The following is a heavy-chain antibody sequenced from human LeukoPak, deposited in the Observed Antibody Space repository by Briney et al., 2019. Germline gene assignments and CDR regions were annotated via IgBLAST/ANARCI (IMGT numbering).Heavy chain of an antibody. CDR3: ARGAANGEAFDI. Sequence: ASVKVSCKASGYTFTSYYMHWVRQAPGQGLEWMGIINPSGGSTSYAQKFQGRVTMTRDMSTSTVFMELSSLRSEDTAVYYCARGAANGEAFDIWGQGTMVTVSS. CDR2: INPSGGST. CDR1: GYTFTSYY. J-gene: IGHJ3*02. V-gene: IGHV1-46*01. D-gene: IGHD3-10*01.